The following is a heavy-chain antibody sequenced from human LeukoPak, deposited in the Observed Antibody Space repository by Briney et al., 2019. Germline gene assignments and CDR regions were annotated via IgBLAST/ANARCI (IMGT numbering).Heavy chain of an antibody. Sequence: GASVKVSCKASGGTFSSYAISWVRQAPGQGLEWMGRIIPILGIANYAQKFQGRVTITADKSTSTAYMELSSLRSEDTAVYYCARNLWFGELAFDYWGQGTLVTVSS. CDR3: ARNLWFGELAFDY. CDR2: IIPILGIA. D-gene: IGHD3-10*01. V-gene: IGHV1-69*04. CDR1: GGTFSSYA. J-gene: IGHJ4*02.